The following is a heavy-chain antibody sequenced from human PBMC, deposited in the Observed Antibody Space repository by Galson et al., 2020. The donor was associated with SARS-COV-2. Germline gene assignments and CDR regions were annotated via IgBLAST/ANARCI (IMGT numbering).Heavy chain of an antibody. Sequence: SLKISCAASGFTFDDYAMHWVRQAPGRGLEWVSGISWNSGNIGYVDSVKGRFTISRDNAKNSLYLQMNSLRAEDTALYYCAKARARGYFDYFYYYYGMDVWGQGTTVSVSS. J-gene: IGHJ6*02. D-gene: IGHD3-9*01. CDR1: GFTFDDYA. CDR3: AKARARGYFDYFYYYYGMDV. V-gene: IGHV3-9*01. CDR2: ISWNSGNI.